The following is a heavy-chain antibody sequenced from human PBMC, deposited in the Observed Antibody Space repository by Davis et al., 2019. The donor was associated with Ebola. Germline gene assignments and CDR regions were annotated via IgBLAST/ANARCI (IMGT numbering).Heavy chain of an antibody. Sequence: PGGSLRLSCAAPGFTFSSYSMNWVRQAPGKGLEWVSSISSSSSYIYYADSVKGRFTISRDNAKNSLYLQMNSLRAEDTAVYYCAPLEWVVVATWGQGTLVTVSS. J-gene: IGHJ5*02. CDR2: ISSSSSYI. V-gene: IGHV3-21*01. CDR3: APLEWVVVAT. D-gene: IGHD2-15*01. CDR1: GFTFSSYS.